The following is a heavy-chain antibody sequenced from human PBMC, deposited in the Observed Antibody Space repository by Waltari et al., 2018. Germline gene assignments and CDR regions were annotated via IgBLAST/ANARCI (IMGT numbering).Heavy chain of an antibody. Sequence: QVQLQQWGAGLLKPSETLSLTCAVYGGSFSGYYWSWIRQPPGKGLEWIGEINHSGSTNYNPSLQSRVTISVDTSKNQFSLKLSSVTAADTAVYYCARRRGIAARPPYYYYGMDVWGQGTTVTVSS. CDR2: INHSGST. CDR3: ARRRGIAARPPYYYYGMDV. CDR1: GGSFSGYY. J-gene: IGHJ6*02. D-gene: IGHD6-6*01. V-gene: IGHV4-34*01.